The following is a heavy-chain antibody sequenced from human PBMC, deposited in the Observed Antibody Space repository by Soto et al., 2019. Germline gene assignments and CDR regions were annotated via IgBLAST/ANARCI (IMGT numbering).Heavy chain of an antibody. Sequence: SETLSLTCTVSGGSISSYYWSWIRQPPGKGLEWIGYIYYSGSTNYNPSLKSRVTISVDTSKNQFSLKLSSVTAADTAVYYCARHGGITGTRPLDYWGQGTLVTVS. CDR1: GGSISSYY. CDR3: ARHGGITGTRPLDY. D-gene: IGHD1-20*01. V-gene: IGHV4-59*08. CDR2: IYYSGST. J-gene: IGHJ4*02.